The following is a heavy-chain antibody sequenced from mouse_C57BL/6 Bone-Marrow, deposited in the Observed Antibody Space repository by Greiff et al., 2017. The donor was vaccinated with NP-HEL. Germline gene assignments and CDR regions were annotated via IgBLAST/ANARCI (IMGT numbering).Heavy chain of an antibody. Sequence: QVQLQQSGAELARPGASVKLSCKASGYTFTSYGISWVKQRTGQGLEWIGEIYPRSGNTYYNEKFKGKATLTADKSSSTEYMELRSLTSEDSSVYFCARVPGLPYYFYYGGQGTTLTVSA. CDR2: IYPRSGNT. V-gene: IGHV1-81*01. CDR1: GYTFTSYG. CDR3: ARVPGLPYYFYY. D-gene: IGHD3-1*01. J-gene: IGHJ2*01.